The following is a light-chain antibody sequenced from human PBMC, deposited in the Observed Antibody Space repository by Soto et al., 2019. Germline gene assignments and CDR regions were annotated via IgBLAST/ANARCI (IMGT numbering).Light chain of an antibody. CDR1: SSDVGSYNL. CDR3: CSYAGSSTLV. J-gene: IGLJ1*01. CDR2: EVS. Sequence: QSALPHPASVSGSPGQPITTSCTGTSSDVGSYNLVSWYQQHPGKAPKLMIYEVSKRPSGVSNRFSGSKSGNTASLTISGLQAEDEADYYCCSYAGSSTLVFGTGTKVTVL. V-gene: IGLV2-23*02.